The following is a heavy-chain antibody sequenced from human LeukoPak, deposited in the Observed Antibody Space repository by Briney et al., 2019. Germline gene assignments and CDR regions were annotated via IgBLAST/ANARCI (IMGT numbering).Heavy chain of an antibody. V-gene: IGHV3-15*01. CDR3: TTGVGDIVVVLLGY. CDR2: IKSKTDGGTT. J-gene: IGHJ4*02. CDR1: GFTFSNAW. Sequence: KSGGSLRLSCAASGFTFSNAWMSWVRQAPGKGLEWVGRIKSKTDGGTTDYAAPVKGRFTISRDDSKNTLYLQMNSLKTEDTAVYYCTTGVGDIVVVLLGYWGQGTLVTVSS. D-gene: IGHD2-2*01.